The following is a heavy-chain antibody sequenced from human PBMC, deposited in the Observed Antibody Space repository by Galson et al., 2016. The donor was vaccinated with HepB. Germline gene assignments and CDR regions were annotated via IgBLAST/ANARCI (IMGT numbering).Heavy chain of an antibody. CDR3: AREDYSSGWPLNWYFDL. V-gene: IGHV6-1*01. J-gene: IGHJ2*01. CDR1: GDSVSSNSAA. CDR2: TYYRSKWYN. Sequence: CAISGDSVSSNSAAWNWIRQSPSRGLEWLGRTYYRSKWYNDYAVSVKSRITINPDTSKNQFSLQLNSVTPEDTADYYCAREDYSSGWPLNWYFDLWGRGTLVSVSS. D-gene: IGHD6-19*01.